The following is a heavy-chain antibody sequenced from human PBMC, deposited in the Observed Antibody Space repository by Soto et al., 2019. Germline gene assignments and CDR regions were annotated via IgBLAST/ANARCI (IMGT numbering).Heavy chain of an antibody. Sequence: SVKVSCKASGYTFTSYDINWVRQATGQRLEWIGWIVVGSGNTNYAQKFQERVTITRDMSTSTAYMELSSLRSEDTAVYYCAAYYYDSSGYYIGYAFDIWGQGTMVTVSS. CDR2: IVVGSGNT. V-gene: IGHV1-58*02. CDR1: GYTFTSYD. J-gene: IGHJ3*02. D-gene: IGHD3-22*01. CDR3: AAYYYDSSGYYIGYAFDI.